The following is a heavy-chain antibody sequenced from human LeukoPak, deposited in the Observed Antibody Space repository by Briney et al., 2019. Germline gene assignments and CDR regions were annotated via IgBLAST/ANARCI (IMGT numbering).Heavy chain of an antibody. CDR1: GFTFSSYG. D-gene: IGHD5/OR15-5a*01. J-gene: IGHJ4*02. Sequence: GGSLRLSCAASGFTFSSYGMHWVRQAPGKGLEWVAVIWYDGSNKYYADSVKGRFTISRDNSKNTVYLQMNSLRTEDTAVYYCARMKAVSGDANYLDYWGQGTLVTVSS. V-gene: IGHV3-30*19. CDR2: IWYDGSNK. CDR3: ARMKAVSGDANYLDY.